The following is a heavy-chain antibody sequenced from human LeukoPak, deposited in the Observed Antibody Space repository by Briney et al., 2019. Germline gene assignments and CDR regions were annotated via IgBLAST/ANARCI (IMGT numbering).Heavy chain of an antibody. V-gene: IGHV1-24*01. D-gene: IGHD2-2*01. CDR2: FDPEDGET. CDR3: ALTPLYCSSTICRDYYYGMDV. Sequence: ASVKVSCKVSGYTLTELSMHWVRQAPGKGLEWMGGFDPEDGETIYAQKFQGRVTMTEDTSTDTAYMELSSLRSEDTAVYYCALTPLYCSSTICRDYYYGMDVWGQGTTVTVSS. J-gene: IGHJ6*02. CDR1: GYTLTELS.